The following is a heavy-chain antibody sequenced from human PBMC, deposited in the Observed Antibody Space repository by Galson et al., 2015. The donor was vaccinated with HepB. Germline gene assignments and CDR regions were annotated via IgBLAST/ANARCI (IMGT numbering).Heavy chain of an antibody. J-gene: IGHJ4*02. V-gene: IGHV3-21*01. D-gene: IGHD6-25*01. CDR3: ARASAREARLFDY. Sequence: LRLSCAASGFTFSSYSMNWVRQAPGKGLEWVSSISSSSSYIYYADSVKGRFTISRDNAKNSLYLQMNSLRAEDTAVYYCARASAREARLFDYWGQGTLVTVSS. CDR2: ISSSSSYI. CDR1: GFTFSSYS.